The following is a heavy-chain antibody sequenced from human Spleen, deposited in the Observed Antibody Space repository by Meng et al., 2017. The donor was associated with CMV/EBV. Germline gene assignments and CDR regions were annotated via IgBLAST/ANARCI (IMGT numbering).Heavy chain of an antibody. J-gene: IGHJ4*02. Sequence: GGSLRLSCAASGFTFSSYWMHWVRQAPGKGLEWVSVISGSGGSTYYADSVKGRFTISRDNSKNTLYLQMNSLRAEDTAVYYCAKFRLTGTSRIAVAGMIDYWGQGTLVTVSS. CDR1: GFTFSSYW. D-gene: IGHD6-19*01. CDR2: ISGSGGST. CDR3: AKFRLTGTSRIAVAGMIDY. V-gene: IGHV3-23*01.